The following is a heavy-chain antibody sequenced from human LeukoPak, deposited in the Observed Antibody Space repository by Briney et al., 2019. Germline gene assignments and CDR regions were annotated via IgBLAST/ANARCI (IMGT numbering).Heavy chain of an antibody. CDR1: EFTFSDYY. CDR2: ISSSGSTI. CDR3: ARVGLGYTPSDY. J-gene: IGHJ4*02. Sequence: KSGGSLRLSCAASEFTFSDYYMSWIRQAPGKGLEWVSYISSSGSTIYYADSVKGRFTISRDNAKNSLYLQMNSLRADDTAVYYCARVGLGYTPSDYWGQGTLVTVSS. D-gene: IGHD3/OR15-3a*01. V-gene: IGHV3-11*01.